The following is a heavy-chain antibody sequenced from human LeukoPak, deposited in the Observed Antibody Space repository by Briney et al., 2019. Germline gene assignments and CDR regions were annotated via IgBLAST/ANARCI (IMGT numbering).Heavy chain of an antibody. CDR3: ARDRWYAFDL. Sequence: ASVKVSCKGSGYTFTVNGISWVRQAPGQGLEWLGWVSANSGNTIYAERFQGSVSMARNTSTGTAYMDLTSLRYDDTAVYYCARDRWYAFDLWGQGTLLTVSS. J-gene: IGHJ4*02. V-gene: IGHV1-18*01. CDR1: GYTFTVNG. CDR2: VSANSGNT. D-gene: IGHD6-13*01.